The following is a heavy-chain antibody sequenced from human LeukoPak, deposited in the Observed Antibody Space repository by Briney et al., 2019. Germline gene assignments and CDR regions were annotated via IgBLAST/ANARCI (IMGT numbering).Heavy chain of an antibody. V-gene: IGHV3-30*18. CDR2: IAYDGTNK. J-gene: IGHJ4*02. CDR1: GFIFNTFG. CDR3: AKRGDFAGTDCYYFDY. D-gene: IGHD2-21*02. Sequence: GRSLRLSCAASGFIFNTFGMHWVRQAPGKGLEWVAVIAYDGTNKYYADSVKGRFTISRDNSKNTLYLQMTSLRGDDTAVYYCAKRGDFAGTDCYYFDYWGQGTSVTVSS.